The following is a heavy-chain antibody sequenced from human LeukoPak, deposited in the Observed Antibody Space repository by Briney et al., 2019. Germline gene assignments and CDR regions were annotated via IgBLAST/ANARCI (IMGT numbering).Heavy chain of an antibody. J-gene: IGHJ4*02. V-gene: IGHV5-51*01. CDR2: IYPGDSHT. CDR1: GYIFSNFW. CDR3: ARSINLYFDY. D-gene: IGHD1-1*01. Sequence: GESLKIPCKGSGYIFSNFWIGWVRQIPGKSLEWMGIIYPGDSHTIYSPSFQGQVTISADKSISTAYLQWSSLKASDTAMYYCARSINLYFDYWGQGTLVTVSS.